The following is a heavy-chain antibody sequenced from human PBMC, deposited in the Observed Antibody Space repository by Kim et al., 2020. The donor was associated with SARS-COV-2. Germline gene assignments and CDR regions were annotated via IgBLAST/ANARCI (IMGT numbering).Heavy chain of an antibody. CDR1: GFSFSSYW. D-gene: IGHD7-27*01. CDR3: TKELTGAVDY. V-gene: IGHV3-74*01. Sequence: GGSLRLSCAASGFSFSSYWMHWVRQVPGKGLVWVSRINTDGSITSYADSVKGRFTVSRDNAKNTLYLQMNSLRAEDTAVYYCTKELTGAVDYWGQGTLVTVSS. CDR2: INTDGSIT. J-gene: IGHJ4*02.